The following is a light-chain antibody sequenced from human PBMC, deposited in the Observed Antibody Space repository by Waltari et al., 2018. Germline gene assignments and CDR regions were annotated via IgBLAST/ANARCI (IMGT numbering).Light chain of an antibody. CDR3: AAWDGSLSGV. J-gene: IGLJ3*02. CDR2: RDD. Sequence: QSVLTQPPSASGTPGQRVTISCSGSNSNIGNNYVPWYQQLPGTAPKLLIYRDDQRPSWVPDRFSGSKSGTSASLAISGLRSEDEADYYCAAWDGSLSGVFGAGTKLTVL. CDR1: NSNIGNNY. V-gene: IGLV1-47*01.